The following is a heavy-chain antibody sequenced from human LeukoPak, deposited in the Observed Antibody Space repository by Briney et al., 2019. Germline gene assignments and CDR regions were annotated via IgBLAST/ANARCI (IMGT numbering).Heavy chain of an antibody. CDR1: GFTFSSYW. Sequence: GGSLRLSCAASGFTFSSYWMHWVRQAPGKGLVWVSRINGDGSSTSYADSVKGRFTISRDNAKNTLYLQMNSLRAEDTAVYYCARGGVMWFDYWGQGTLVTVSS. CDR3: ARGGVMWFDY. D-gene: IGHD3-16*01. CDR2: INGDGSST. J-gene: IGHJ4*02. V-gene: IGHV3-74*01.